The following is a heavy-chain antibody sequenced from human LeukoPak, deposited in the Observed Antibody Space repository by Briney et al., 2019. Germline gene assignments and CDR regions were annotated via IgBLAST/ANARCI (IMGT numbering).Heavy chain of an antibody. Sequence: GGSLRLSCAASGFTFSDYNMNWVRQSPEKGLEWVSSITSGTTYIYYADSVRGRFTLSRDNAKNSLYLQMNSLRAEDTAVYYCANGNGLLEYWGQGTLVTVSS. D-gene: IGHD4-23*01. CDR1: GFTFSDYN. CDR3: ANGNGLLEY. V-gene: IGHV3-21*01. CDR2: ITSGTTYI. J-gene: IGHJ4*02.